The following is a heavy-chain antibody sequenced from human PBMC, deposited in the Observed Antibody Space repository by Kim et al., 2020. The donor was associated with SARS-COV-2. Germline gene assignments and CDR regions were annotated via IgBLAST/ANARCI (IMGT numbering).Heavy chain of an antibody. J-gene: IGHJ4*02. D-gene: IGHD3-9*01. CDR1: GYTFTSYG. CDR3: ARMPTTVLRYFDWGLDY. Sequence: ASVKVSCKASGYTFTSYGISWVRQAPGQGLEWMGWISAYNGNTNYAQKLQGRVTMTTDTSTSTAYMELRSLRSDDTAVYYCARMPTTVLRYFDWGLDYWGQGTLVTVSS. CDR2: ISAYNGNT. V-gene: IGHV1-18*04.